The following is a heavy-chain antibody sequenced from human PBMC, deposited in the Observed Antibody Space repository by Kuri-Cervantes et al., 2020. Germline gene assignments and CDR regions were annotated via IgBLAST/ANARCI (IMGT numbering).Heavy chain of an antibody. J-gene: IGHJ3*02. Sequence: GGSLRLSCAASGFTFSSYGMHWVRQAPGKGLEWVAFIRYDGSDKYYADSVKGRFTISRDNSKNTLYLQMNSLRAEDTAVYYCARGISTASKAFDIWGQGTTVTVSS. V-gene: IGHV3-30*02. CDR2: IRYDGSDK. CDR3: ARGISTASKAFDI. CDR1: GFTFSSYG. D-gene: IGHD2/OR15-2a*01.